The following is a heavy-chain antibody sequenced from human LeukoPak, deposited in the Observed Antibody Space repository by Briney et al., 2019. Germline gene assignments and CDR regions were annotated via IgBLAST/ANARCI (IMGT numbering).Heavy chain of an antibody. Sequence: GGSLRLSCAASGFTFSSYSMNWVRQAPGKGLEWVSYISSSSSTIYYADSVKGRFTISGDNAKNSLYLQMNSLRAEDTAVYYCARRKYYYGSGSYYNRFDYWGQGTLVTVSS. CDR1: GFTFSSYS. J-gene: IGHJ4*02. V-gene: IGHV3-48*01. CDR2: ISSSSSTI. CDR3: ARRKYYYGSGSYYNRFDY. D-gene: IGHD3-10*01.